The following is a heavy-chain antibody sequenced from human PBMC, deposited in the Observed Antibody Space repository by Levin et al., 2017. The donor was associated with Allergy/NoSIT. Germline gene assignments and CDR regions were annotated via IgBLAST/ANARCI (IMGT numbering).Heavy chain of an antibody. J-gene: IGHJ5*02. CDR3: AREGYYGSGSYYFDR. CDR2: AIPLLDKP. Sequence: KISCTASGGTFSSYNFAWVRQVPGQGLEWLGRAIPLLDKPDYAQKFQGRVTITADKSTNTAYMELSRLRFDDTAVYYCAREGYYGSGSYYFDRWGQGTLVTVSS. D-gene: IGHD3-10*01. V-gene: IGHV1-69*08. CDR1: GGTFSSYN.